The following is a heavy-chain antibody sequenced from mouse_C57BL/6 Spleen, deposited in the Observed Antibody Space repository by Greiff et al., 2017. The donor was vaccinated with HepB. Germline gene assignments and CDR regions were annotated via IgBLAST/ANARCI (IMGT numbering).Heavy chain of an antibody. D-gene: IGHD1-1*01. CDR3: ARDTTVVAKYFDV. Sequence: VQLQQSGAELAKPGASVKLSCKASGYTFTSYWMHWVKQRPGQGLEWIGYINPSSGYTKYNQKFKDKATLTADKSSRTAYMQLSSLTYEDSAVYYCARDTTVVAKYFDVWGTGTTVTVSS. V-gene: IGHV1-7*01. J-gene: IGHJ1*03. CDR1: GYTFTSYW. CDR2: INPSSGYT.